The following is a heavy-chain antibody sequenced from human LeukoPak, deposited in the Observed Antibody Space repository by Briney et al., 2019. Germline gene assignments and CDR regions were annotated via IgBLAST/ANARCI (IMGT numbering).Heavy chain of an antibody. CDR1: GFTFSSYN. V-gene: IGHV3-48*02. CDR3: ARDGGPVGKRPYYFDY. J-gene: IGHJ4*02. CDR2: ISSSSSTI. D-gene: IGHD7-27*01. Sequence: PGGSLRLSCAASGFTFSSYNMNWVRQAPGKGLEWVSYISSSSSTIYYADSVKGRFTISRDNAKNSLYLQMNSLRDEDTAVYYCARDGGPVGKRPYYFDYWGQGTLVTVSS.